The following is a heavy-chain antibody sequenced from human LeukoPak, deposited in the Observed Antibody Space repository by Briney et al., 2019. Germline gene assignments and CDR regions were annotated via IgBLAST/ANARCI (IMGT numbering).Heavy chain of an antibody. V-gene: IGHV1-69*04. J-gene: IGHJ3*02. CDR2: IIPILGIA. D-gene: IGHD1-26*01. Sequence: ASVKVSCKASGGTFSSYAISWVRQAPGQGLEWMGRIIPILGIANYAQKFQGRVTITADESTSTAYMELSSLRSEDTAVYYCARVRVMGKAFDIWGQGTMVTVSS. CDR1: GGTFSSYA. CDR3: ARVRVMGKAFDI.